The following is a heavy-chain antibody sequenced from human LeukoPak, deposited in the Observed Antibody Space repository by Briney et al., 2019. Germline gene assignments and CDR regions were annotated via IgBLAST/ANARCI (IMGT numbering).Heavy chain of an antibody. V-gene: IGHV5-51*01. D-gene: IGHD2-2*01. Sequence: GESLKISCEGSGYSCTTYWIGWVRQMPGKGLEWMGIIYPGDSDTRYSPSFQGQVTISVDKSISTAYLQWSSLKASDTAIYYCARFQAGSSSLYYFDYWGQGTLVTVSS. CDR2: IYPGDSDT. J-gene: IGHJ4*02. CDR1: GYSCTTYW. CDR3: ARFQAGSSSLYYFDY.